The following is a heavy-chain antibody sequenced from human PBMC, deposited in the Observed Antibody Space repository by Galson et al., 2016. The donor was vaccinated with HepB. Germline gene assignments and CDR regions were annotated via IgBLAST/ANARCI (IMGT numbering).Heavy chain of an antibody. CDR2: DVHVVNP. CDR1: GVAVNSAIYY. CDR3: ARENGSCNGWFDA. V-gene: IGHV4-61*01. D-gene: IGHD2-8*01. Sequence: SETLSLTCTVSGVAVNSAIYYWTWLRQTPGGGLEWIGYDVHVVNPNYTPSLKRLLPIAVETTKNRLSLKLTSVIAADTATYYCARENGSCNGWFDAGGQGILVTVYS. J-gene: IGHJ5*02.